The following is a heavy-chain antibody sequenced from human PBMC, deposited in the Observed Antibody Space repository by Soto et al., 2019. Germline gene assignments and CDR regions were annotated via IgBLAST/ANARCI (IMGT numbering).Heavy chain of an antibody. Sequence: GGSLRLSCAVSGFTFSNYAMTWVRQAPGKGLEWVSLMSGNGGRIVYADSVKGRFTISRDNSNNTLYLSVNSLRIEVTVIYYCVKAPVSAGSDGDWFDYWGQGTVVTVPS. CDR3: VKAPVSAGSDGDWFDY. V-gene: IGHV3-23*01. CDR1: GFTFSNYA. J-gene: IGHJ4*02. D-gene: IGHD2-21*02. CDR2: MSGNGGRI.